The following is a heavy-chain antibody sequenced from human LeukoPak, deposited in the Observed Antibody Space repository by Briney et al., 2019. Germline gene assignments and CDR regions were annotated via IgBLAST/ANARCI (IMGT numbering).Heavy chain of an antibody. V-gene: IGHV3-33*06. Sequence: GGSLRLSCAASGFTFSSYGMHWVRQAPGKGLEWVAVIWYDGINKYYGDSVKGRFTISRDNSKNTLYLQMNSLRAEDTVVYYCAKVPVSYSSGLFDYWGQGTLVTVSS. CDR3: AKVPVSYSSGLFDY. J-gene: IGHJ4*02. D-gene: IGHD6-19*01. CDR2: IWYDGINK. CDR1: GFTFSSYG.